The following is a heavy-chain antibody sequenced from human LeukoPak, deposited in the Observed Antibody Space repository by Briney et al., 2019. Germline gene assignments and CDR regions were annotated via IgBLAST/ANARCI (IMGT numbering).Heavy chain of an antibody. D-gene: IGHD1-26*01. CDR2: VYAGDSDT. Sequence: GESLKTSGKGPGSTFTSHWIGGVRQLPGKGLEWLGIVYAGDSDTRYSPSFQGQATISADKSITTAYLHWGRLKASATAIYYCARIPYSGSHLAPFDCWGQGTLVTVSS. CDR3: ARIPYSGSHLAPFDC. V-gene: IGHV5-51*01. J-gene: IGHJ4*02. CDR1: GSTFTSHW.